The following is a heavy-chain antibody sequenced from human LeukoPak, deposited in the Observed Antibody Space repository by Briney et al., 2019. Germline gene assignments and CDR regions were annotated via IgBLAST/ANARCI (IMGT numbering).Heavy chain of an antibody. CDR1: GFTFSSYS. Sequence: PGGSLRLSCAASGFTFSSYSMNWVRQAPGKGLEWVSYISSSSSTIYYADSVKGRFTISRDNAKNSLYLQMNSLRAEDTAVYYCARDRLRFSMDVWGKGTTVTVSS. D-gene: IGHD3-3*01. CDR2: ISSSSSTI. CDR3: ARDRLRFSMDV. V-gene: IGHV3-48*04. J-gene: IGHJ6*04.